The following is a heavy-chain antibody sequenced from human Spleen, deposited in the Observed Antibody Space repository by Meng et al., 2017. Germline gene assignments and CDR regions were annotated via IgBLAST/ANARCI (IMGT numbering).Heavy chain of an antibody. J-gene: IGHJ6*02. Sequence: SVKVSCKASGGTFSSYAISWVRQAPGQGLEWMGGIIPIFGTANYAQKFQGRVTITADKSTSTAYMELSSLRSEDTAVYYCARGLGYCSSTSCYGRYYYYGMDVWGQGTTVTVSS. D-gene: IGHD2-2*01. V-gene: IGHV1-69*06. CDR1: GGTFSSYA. CDR3: ARGLGYCSSTSCYGRYYYYGMDV. CDR2: IIPIFGTA.